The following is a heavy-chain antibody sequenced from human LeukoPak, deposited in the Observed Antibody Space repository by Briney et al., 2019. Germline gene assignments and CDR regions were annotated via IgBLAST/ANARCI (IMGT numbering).Heavy chain of an antibody. D-gene: IGHD2-2*01. CDR2: LDPEDTET. Sequence: ASVTVSCKVAGYTLTELSIHWVRQAPGQELEWMGNLDPEDTETIYAQKFQGRVTMTEDTLTDTAYMELSSLRSEDTAVYYCASSGLLCSSTSCGGSNWFDPWGQGTLVTVSS. J-gene: IGHJ5*02. CDR1: GYTLTELS. V-gene: IGHV1-24*01. CDR3: ASSGLLCSSTSCGGSNWFDP.